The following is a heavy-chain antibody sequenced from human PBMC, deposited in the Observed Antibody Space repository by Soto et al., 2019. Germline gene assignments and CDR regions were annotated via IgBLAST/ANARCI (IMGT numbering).Heavy chain of an antibody. V-gene: IGHV4-31*03. J-gene: IGHJ4*02. CDR2: IYYSGST. CDR3: ATYGSGTYKPTTFDY. Sequence: QVQLQESGPGLVKPSQTLSLTCTVSGGSISRGGYYWSWIRQHPGKGLEWIGYIYYSGSTYYNPSLTRRVTMSVDTSQNQFSLKLSSVTAADTAVYYCATYGSGTYKPTTFDYWGQGTLVTVSS. D-gene: IGHD3-10*01. CDR1: GGSISRGGYY.